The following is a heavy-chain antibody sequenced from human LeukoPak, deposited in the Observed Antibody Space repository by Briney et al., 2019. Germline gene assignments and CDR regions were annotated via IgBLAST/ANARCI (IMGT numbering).Heavy chain of an antibody. V-gene: IGHV1-18*01. CDR1: GYTFTSYG. D-gene: IGHD3-22*01. J-gene: IGHJ5*02. CDR2: ISAYNGNT. CDR3: ARATLYYYDSSGDSIVNWFDP. Sequence: ASVKVSCKASGYTFTSYGISWVRQAPGQGLEWMGWISAYNGNTNYAQKLQGRVTMTTDTSTSTAYMELRGLRSDDTAVYYCARATLYYYDSSGDSIVNWFDPWGQGTLVTVSS.